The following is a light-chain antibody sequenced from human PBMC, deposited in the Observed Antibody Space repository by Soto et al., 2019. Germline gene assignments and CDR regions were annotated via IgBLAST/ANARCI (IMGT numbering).Light chain of an antibody. J-gene: IGLJ1*01. CDR2: EVT. Sequence: QSVLTQPASVSGSPGQSTTISCTGTSSDIGNYDFVSWYQQHPGKVPKLVIYEVTKRPSGVSNRFSGSKSGNTASLTISGLQAEDEADYYCSSYTISDTLVFGTGTKVTVL. V-gene: IGLV2-14*01. CDR1: SSDIGNYDF. CDR3: SSYTISDTLV.